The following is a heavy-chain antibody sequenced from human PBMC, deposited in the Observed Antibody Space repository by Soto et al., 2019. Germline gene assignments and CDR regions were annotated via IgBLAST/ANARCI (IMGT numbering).Heavy chain of an antibody. Sequence: GGSLRLSCVTFGLRIDIYWMSWVRQAPGKGLEYVSAISSNGGSTYYADSVKGRFTISRDNSKNTLYLQMSSLRAEDTAVYYCVKGSSSSWYFDYWGEGTLVTVSS. D-gene: IGHD6-13*01. J-gene: IGHJ4*02. CDR2: ISSNGGST. CDR1: GLRIDIYW. V-gene: IGHV3-64D*08. CDR3: VKGSSSSWYFDY.